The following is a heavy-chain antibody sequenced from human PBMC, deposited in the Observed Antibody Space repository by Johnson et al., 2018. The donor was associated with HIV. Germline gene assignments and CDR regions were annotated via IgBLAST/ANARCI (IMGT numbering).Heavy chain of an antibody. CDR1: GFTFSSYD. CDR3: ARDRRYYGSWSYGVAFDI. D-gene: IGHD3-10*01. Sequence: VQLVESGGGLVKPGGSLRLSCAASGFTFSSYDMHWVRQATGKGLEWVSAIGTAGDTYYPGSVKGRFTISRDNAKNSLYLQMNSMRAEDTALYYCARDRRYYGSWSYGVAFDIWGQGTMVTVSS. J-gene: IGHJ3*02. V-gene: IGHV3-13*01. CDR2: IGTAGDT.